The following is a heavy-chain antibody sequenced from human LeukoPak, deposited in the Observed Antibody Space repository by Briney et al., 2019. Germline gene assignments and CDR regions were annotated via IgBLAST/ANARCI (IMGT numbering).Heavy chain of an antibody. CDR2: ISSSGSTI. D-gene: IGHD1-26*01. CDR1: GFTFSDYY. CDR3: ARDPQYSGSYWGGYFDY. Sequence: KTGGSLRLSCAASGFTFSDYYMSWIRQAPGKGLEWVSCISSSGSTIYYADSVKGRFTISRDSAKNSLYLQMNSLRAEDTAVYYCARDPQYSGSYWGGYFDYWGQGTLVTVSS. J-gene: IGHJ4*02. V-gene: IGHV3-11*01.